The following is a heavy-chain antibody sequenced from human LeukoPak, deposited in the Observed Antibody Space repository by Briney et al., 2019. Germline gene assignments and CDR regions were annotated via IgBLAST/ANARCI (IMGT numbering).Heavy chain of an antibody. J-gene: IGHJ4*02. CDR3: AKAHSSSWYSMPDY. CDR1: GFTFDDYA. V-gene: IGHV3-9*01. Sequence: GRSLRLSCAASGFTFDDYAMPWVRQAPGKGLEWVSGISGNSGCIGYADSVKGRFTISRDNAENSLSLQMNSLRAEDTALYYCAKAHSSSWYSMPDYWGQGTLVTVSS. D-gene: IGHD6-13*01. CDR2: ISGNSGCI.